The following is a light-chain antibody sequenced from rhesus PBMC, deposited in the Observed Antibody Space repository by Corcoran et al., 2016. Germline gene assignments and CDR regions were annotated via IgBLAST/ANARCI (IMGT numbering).Light chain of an antibody. CDR1: QGISSW. CDR3: LQYSSSPYS. V-gene: IGKV1-22*01. J-gene: IGKJ2*01. Sequence: DIQMTQSPSSLSASVGDKVTITCRASQGISSWLAWYQQKPGKAPKLLIYKASSLQSGVPSRFSGSGSGPDFTFTISSLQPEDVATYYCLQYSSSPYSFGQGTKVEIK. CDR2: KAS.